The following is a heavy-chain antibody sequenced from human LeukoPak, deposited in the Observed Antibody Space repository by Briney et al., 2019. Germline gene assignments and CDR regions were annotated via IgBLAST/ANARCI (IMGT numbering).Heavy chain of an antibody. Sequence: PGGSLRLSCAASGFTFSSYAMSWVRQAPGKGLEWVSAISGSGGSTYYADSVKGRFTISRDNSKNTLYLQMNSLRAEDTAVYYCAKDRYDFWSGVIWRDFDYWGQGTLVTVSS. V-gene: IGHV3-23*01. J-gene: IGHJ4*02. D-gene: IGHD3-3*01. CDR2: ISGSGGST. CDR1: GFTFSSYA. CDR3: AKDRYDFWSGVIWRDFDY.